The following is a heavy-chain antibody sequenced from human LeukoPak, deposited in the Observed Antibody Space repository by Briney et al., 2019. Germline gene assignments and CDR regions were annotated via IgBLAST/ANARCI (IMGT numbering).Heavy chain of an antibody. D-gene: IGHD1-14*01. CDR3: AKDMMGTLIAFDI. CDR1: GFTVSSNY. J-gene: IGHJ3*02. CDR2: IYSGGST. Sequence: GGSLRLSCAASGFTVSSNYTSWVRQAPGKGLEWVSVIYSGGSTYYADSVKGRFTISRDNSKNTLYLQMNSLRAEDTALYYCAKDMMGTLIAFDIWGQGTMVTVSS. V-gene: IGHV3-53*05.